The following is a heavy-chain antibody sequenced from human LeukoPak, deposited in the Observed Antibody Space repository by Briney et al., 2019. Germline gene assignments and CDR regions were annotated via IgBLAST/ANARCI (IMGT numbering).Heavy chain of an antibody. J-gene: IGHJ4*02. V-gene: IGHV4-59*01. D-gene: IGHD5-18*01. CDR3: ARAADSYADY. CDR2: IYYSGST. CDR1: GGSISSYY. Sequence: PSETLSLTCTVSGGSISSYYWSWIRQPPGKGLEWIGYIYYSGSTNYNPSLKSRVTISVDTSKNQFSLKLSSVTAADTAVYYCARAADSYADYWGQGTLVTVSP.